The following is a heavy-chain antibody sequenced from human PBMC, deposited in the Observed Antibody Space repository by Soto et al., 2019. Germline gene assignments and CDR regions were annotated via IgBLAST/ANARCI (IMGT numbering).Heavy chain of an antibody. J-gene: IGHJ4*02. CDR1: GFTFGDYA. CDR2: IRSKAYGGTT. D-gene: IGHD6-19*01. Sequence: SLRLSCTASGFTFGDYAMSWVRQAPGKGLEWVGFIRSKAYGGTTEYAASVKGRFTISRDDSKSIAYLQMNSLKTEDTAVYYCTRKRAVADDYWGQGALVTVSS. V-gene: IGHV3-49*04. CDR3: TRKRAVADDY.